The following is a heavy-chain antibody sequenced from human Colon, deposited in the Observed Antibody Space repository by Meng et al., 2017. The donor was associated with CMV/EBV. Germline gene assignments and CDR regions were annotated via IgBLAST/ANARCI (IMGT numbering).Heavy chain of an antibody. D-gene: IGHD2-2*01. CDR2: IYWDDDK. V-gene: IGHV2-5*02. Sequence: QSTLKESRTTQVKPTQTLTLTCTFSGLALNTYVVGVGWFRQPPGKAPEWLALIYWDDDKRYRSSLGNRLTLTHDASKNQVVLTMTDMDPVDTATYYCAHKSLPAAFFDYWSQGTLVTVSS. J-gene: IGHJ4*02. CDR1: GLALNTYVVG. CDR3: AHKSLPAAFFDY.